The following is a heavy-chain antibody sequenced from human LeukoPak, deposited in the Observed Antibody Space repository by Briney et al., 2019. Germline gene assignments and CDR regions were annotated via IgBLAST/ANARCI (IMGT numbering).Heavy chain of an antibody. CDR2: ITATGRDT. J-gene: IGHJ4*02. Sequence: GGSLRLSCAASGFTFNSYWMNWVRQAPGKRLEWVSSITATGRDTYYALSVKGRITISRDNSKNTLYLQMNSLRADDTALYYCAKGTLGSCSGAACYEFDNWGQGTLVTVSS. V-gene: IGHV3-23*01. D-gene: IGHD2-2*01. CDR1: GFTFNSYW. CDR3: AKGTLGSCSGAACYEFDN.